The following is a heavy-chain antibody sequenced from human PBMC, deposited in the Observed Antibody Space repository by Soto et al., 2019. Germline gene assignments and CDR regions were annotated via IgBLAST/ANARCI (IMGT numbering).Heavy chain of an antibody. CDR2: IYYSGST. D-gene: IGHD3-22*01. CDR3: ARTLYYYDSSGYYDY. J-gene: IGHJ4*02. V-gene: IGHV4-59*01. CDR1: CGSIISYY. Sequence: PPETLSLTCTFSCGSIISYYWSWIRQPPGKGLEWIGYIYYSGSTNYNPSLKSRVTISVDTSKNQFSLKLSSVTAAGTAVYYCARTLYYYDSSGYYDYWGQGTLVTVSS.